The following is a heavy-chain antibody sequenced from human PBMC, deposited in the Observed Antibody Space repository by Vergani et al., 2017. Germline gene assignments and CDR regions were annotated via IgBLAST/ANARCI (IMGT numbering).Heavy chain of an antibody. V-gene: IGHV4-39*01. J-gene: IGHJ4*02. CDR3: ERLRAVAGTYYFDY. CDR2: IYYSGST. Sequence: QLQLQESGPGLVKPSETLSLTCTVSGGSISSSSYYWGWIRQPPGKGLEWIGSIYYSGSTYYNPSLKSRVTISVDTSKNQFSLKLSSVTAADTAVYYCERLRAVAGTYYFDYWGQGTLVTVSS. D-gene: IGHD6-19*01. CDR1: GGSISSSSYY.